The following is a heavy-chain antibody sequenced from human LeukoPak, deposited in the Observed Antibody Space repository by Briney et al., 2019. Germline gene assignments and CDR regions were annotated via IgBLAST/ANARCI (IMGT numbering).Heavy chain of an antibody. CDR1: GGSISSGGYH. CDR2: IYYSGST. J-gene: IGHJ2*01. V-gene: IGHV4-31*03. Sequence: PSETLSLTCTVSGGSISSGGYHWSWIRQHPGKGLEWIGYIYYSGSTYYNPSLKSRVTISVDTSKNQFSLKLSSVTAADTAVYYCARAAYCSSTSCYNPRWYFDLWGRGTLVTVSS. CDR3: ARAAYCSSTSCYNPRWYFDL. D-gene: IGHD2-2*02.